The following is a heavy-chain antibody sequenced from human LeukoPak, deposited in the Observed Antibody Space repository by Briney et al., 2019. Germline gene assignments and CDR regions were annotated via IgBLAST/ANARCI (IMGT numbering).Heavy chain of an antibody. J-gene: IGHJ4*02. CDR3: ARDSVTGYDTLDY. CDR1: GGSICRYH. CDR2: IYTSGST. D-gene: IGHD3-9*01. V-gene: IGHV4-4*07. Sequence: SETLSLTCTVSGGSICRYHWSCIRQPAGEGLEWIGRIYTSGSTNYNPSLKSRVTMSVDTSKNQFSLKLSSVTAADTAVYYCARDSVTGYDTLDYWGQGTLVTGSS.